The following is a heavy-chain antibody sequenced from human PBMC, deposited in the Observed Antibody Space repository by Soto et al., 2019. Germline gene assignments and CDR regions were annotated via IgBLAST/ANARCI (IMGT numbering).Heavy chain of an antibody. D-gene: IGHD3-9*01. CDR2: IIPIFGTA. CDR1: GGTFSSYA. Sequence: GASVKVSCKASGGTFSSYAISWVRQAPGQGLEWMGGIIPIFGTANYAQKFQGRVTITADESTSTAYMELSSLRSEDTAVYYCAMGTLYYDILTGYPWGGMDVWGQGTTVTVS. V-gene: IGHV1-69*13. CDR3: AMGTLYYDILTGYPWGGMDV. J-gene: IGHJ6*02.